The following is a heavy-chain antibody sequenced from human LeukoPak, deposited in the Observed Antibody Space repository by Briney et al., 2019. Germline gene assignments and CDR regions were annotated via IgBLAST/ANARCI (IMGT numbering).Heavy chain of an antibody. V-gene: IGHV3-21*01. CDR2: ISSSSSYT. CDR3: ARGGIVVPAAALLEFDP. Sequence: GGSLRLSCAASGFTFSSYSMNWVRQAPGKGLEWVSSISSSSSYTYYADSVKGRFTISRDNAKNSLYLQMNSLRAEDTAVYYCARGGIVVPAAALLEFDPWGQGTLVTVSS. CDR1: GFTFSSYS. J-gene: IGHJ5*02. D-gene: IGHD2-2*01.